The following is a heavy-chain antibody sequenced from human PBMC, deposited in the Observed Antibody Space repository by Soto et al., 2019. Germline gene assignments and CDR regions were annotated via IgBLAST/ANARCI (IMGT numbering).Heavy chain of an antibody. D-gene: IGHD3-9*01. V-gene: IGHV4-30-4*01. CDR2: IYYSGST. CDR1: GDSIRSGNHY. Sequence: SETLSLTCTVSGDSIRSGNHYWSWIRQPPGKGLEWIGYIYYSGSTYYSPSLKSLVTISVDTYKSHFFLKLNSVTAAHTAVYYCARVYILPVYRCMEVWGQGTTVTVSS. J-gene: IGHJ6*02. CDR3: ARVYILPVYRCMEV.